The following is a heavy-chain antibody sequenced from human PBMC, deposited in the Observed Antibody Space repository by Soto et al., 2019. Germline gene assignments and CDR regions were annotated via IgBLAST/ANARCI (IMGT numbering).Heavy chain of an antibody. D-gene: IGHD2-2*01. J-gene: IGHJ4*02. CDR1: GFNFSNFA. V-gene: IGHV3-23*01. CDR2: INGGGGHT. Sequence: EVQLLQSGGGLVQPGGSLRLSCAASGFNFSNFAMRWIRQAPGKGLEWVSGINGGGGHTDYADSVKGRFTISRDNSKNTLYRQMRSLRGEDTAVCYWAKAHLVYRSTWFFFDYWGQGTLVTVSS. CDR3: AKAHLVYRSTWFFFDY.